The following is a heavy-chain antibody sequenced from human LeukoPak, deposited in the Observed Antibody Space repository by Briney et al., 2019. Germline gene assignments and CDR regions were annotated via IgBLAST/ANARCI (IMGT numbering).Heavy chain of an antibody. CDR1: GFTFSSYW. CDR2: IRSKAYGGTT. D-gene: IGHD3-16*02. V-gene: IGHV3-49*04. CDR3: TRGGIMITFGGVIANFDY. Sequence: PGGSLRLSCAASGFTFSSYWMSWVRQAPGTGLELVGFIRSKAYGGTTEYAASVKGRFTISRDDSKSIAYLQMNSLKTEDTAVYYCTRGGIMITFGGVIANFDYWGQGTLVTVSS. J-gene: IGHJ4*02.